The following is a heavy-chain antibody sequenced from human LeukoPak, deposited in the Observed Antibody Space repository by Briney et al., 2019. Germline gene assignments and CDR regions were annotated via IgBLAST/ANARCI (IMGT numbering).Heavy chain of an antibody. J-gene: IGHJ3*02. CDR3: ARGTKARDGSYLRTYRGGDCSHAFDI. CDR1: GGSFSGDY. V-gene: IGHV4-34*01. D-gene: IGHD2-21*02. Sequence: SETLSLTCAVYGGSFSGDYWGWIRQPPGRGRGWMGELNHSGSTNYNPSLKGQVTISVDTSNIQCSLKISSVTAEDTAVYYCARGTKARDGSYLRTYRGGDCSHAFDIWGQGTMVTVSS. CDR2: LNHSGST.